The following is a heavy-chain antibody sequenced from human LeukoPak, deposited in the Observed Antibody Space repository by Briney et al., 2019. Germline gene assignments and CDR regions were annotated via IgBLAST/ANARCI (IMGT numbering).Heavy chain of an antibody. CDR2: INHSGST. CDR3: ARCENAINWFDP. V-gene: IGHV4-34*01. Sequence: PSETLSLTCAVYGGSFSGYYWSWIRQPPGEGLEWIGEINHSGSTNYNPSLKSRVTISVDTSKNQFSLKLSSVTAADTAVYYCARCENAINWFDPWGQGTLVTVSS. CDR1: GGSFSGYY. D-gene: IGHD1-1*01. J-gene: IGHJ5*02.